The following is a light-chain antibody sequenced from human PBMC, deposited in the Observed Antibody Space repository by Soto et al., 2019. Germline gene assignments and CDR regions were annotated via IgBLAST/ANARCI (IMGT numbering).Light chain of an antibody. Sequence: QSVLTQPASVSGSPGQSITISCTGTSSDIGGYNVVSWYQQHPGKAPKLMIYEGSQRPSGISSRFSGSKSGNTASLTISGLQTEDEADYYCCSFAGGITFWVFGGGTKLTVL. J-gene: IGLJ3*02. CDR3: CSFAGGITFWV. CDR2: EGS. V-gene: IGLV2-23*03. CDR1: SSDIGGYNV.